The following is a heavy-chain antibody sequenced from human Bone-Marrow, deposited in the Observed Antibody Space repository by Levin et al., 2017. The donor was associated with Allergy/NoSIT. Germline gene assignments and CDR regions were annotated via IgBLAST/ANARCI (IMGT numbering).Heavy chain of an antibody. CDR1: GGSVSSDGYF. J-gene: IGHJ4*01. Sequence: SSETLSLTCTVSGGSVSSDGYFWTWIRQPPRKGLEWIGYVHYSGSTNYNPSLKSRVTMSVDTSNNQFSLKLNSVTAADTAMYYCASHRCTSAACFALLFDSWGHGTLVTVSS. D-gene: IGHD2-2*01. V-gene: IGHV4-61*08. CDR2: VHYSGST. CDR3: ASHRCTSAACFALLFDS.